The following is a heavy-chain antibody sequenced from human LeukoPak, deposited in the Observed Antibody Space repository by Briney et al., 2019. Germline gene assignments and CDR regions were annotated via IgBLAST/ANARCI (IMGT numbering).Heavy chain of an antibody. CDR2: ISSSGSTI. V-gene: IGHV3-48*03. J-gene: IGHJ4*02. CDR3: ARTRYDFWSGYGVDIDY. Sequence: GGSLRLSCAASGFTFSSYEMNWVRQAPGKGLDGVSYISSSGSTIYYADSVKGRFTISRDNAKNSLYLQMNSLRAEDTAVYYCARTRYDFWSGYGVDIDYWGQGTLVTVSS. D-gene: IGHD3-3*01. CDR1: GFTFSSYE.